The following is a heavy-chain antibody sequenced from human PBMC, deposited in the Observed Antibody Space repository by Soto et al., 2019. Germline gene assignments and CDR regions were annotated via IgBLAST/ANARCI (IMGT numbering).Heavy chain of an antibody. Sequence: PGGSLRLSCAASGFTFSSYGMHWVRQAPGKXLEWVAVISYDGSNKYYADSVKGRFTISRDNSKNTLYLQMNSLRAEDTAVYYCAKDFYGSGSYYNVHYYYGMDVWGQGPTVTVSS. CDR1: GFTFSSYG. V-gene: IGHV3-30*18. CDR2: ISYDGSNK. CDR3: AKDFYGSGSYYNVHYYYGMDV. D-gene: IGHD3-10*01. J-gene: IGHJ6*02.